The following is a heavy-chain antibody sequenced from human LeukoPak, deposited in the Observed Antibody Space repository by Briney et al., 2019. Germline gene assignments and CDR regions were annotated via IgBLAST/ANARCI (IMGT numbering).Heavy chain of an antibody. D-gene: IGHD3-10*01. V-gene: IGHV3-7*03. CDR1: GFTFSSYW. CDR3: ARVGLSWFGDPLDY. J-gene: IGHJ4*02. CDR2: IKQDGSEK. Sequence: GGSLRLSCAASGFTFSSYWMSWVCQAPGKGLEWVANIKQDGSEKYYVDSVKGRFTISRDNAKNSLYLQMNSLRAEDTAVYYCARVGLSWFGDPLDYWGQGTLVTVSS.